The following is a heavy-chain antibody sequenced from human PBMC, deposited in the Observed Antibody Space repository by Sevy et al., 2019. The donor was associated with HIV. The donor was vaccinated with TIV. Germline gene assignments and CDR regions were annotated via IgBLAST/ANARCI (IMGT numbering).Heavy chain of an antibody. CDR1: GFTFSSYW. Sequence: GGSLRLSCAASGFTFSSYWMSWVRQAPGKGLEWVANIKQDGSEKYYVDSVKGRFTISRDNAKNSLYLQMNSLRAEDTAVYYCARVYSSGAMVFDYWGQGTLVTVSS. D-gene: IGHD5-18*01. J-gene: IGHJ4*02. CDR3: ARVYSSGAMVFDY. V-gene: IGHV3-7*01. CDR2: IKQDGSEK.